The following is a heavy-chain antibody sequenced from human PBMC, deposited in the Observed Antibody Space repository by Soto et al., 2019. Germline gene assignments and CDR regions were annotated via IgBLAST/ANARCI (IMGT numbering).Heavy chain of an antibody. J-gene: IGHJ3*02. CDR1: GGSISSGGYS. CDR2: IYHSGSN. CDR3: ASTPLYCSSTSCYGGDAFDI. D-gene: IGHD2-2*01. Sequence: SETQSLTCAVSGGSISSGGYSWSWIRQPPGKGLEWIWYIYHSGSNYYNPSLKSRVTISVDRSKNQFSLKLSSVTAADTAVYYCASTPLYCSSTSCYGGDAFDIWGQGTMVTVSS. V-gene: IGHV4-30-2*01.